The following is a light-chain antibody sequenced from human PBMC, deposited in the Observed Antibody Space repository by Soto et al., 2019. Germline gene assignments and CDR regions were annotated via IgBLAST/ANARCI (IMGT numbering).Light chain of an antibody. Sequence: EIVLTQSPGTLSLSPGERATLYCRSSQTVNANFLAWYLQKPGQAPRLLIYGVSNRAPGIPDRFSGSGSGTDITLTISRLEPEDFAVYYCHQSGDSPTFGQGTRVEIK. CDR1: QTVNANF. J-gene: IGKJ1*01. CDR3: HQSGDSPT. V-gene: IGKV3-20*01. CDR2: GVS.